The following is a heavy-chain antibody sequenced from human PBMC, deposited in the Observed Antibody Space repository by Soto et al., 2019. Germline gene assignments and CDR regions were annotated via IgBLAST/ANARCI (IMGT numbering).Heavy chain of an antibody. V-gene: IGHV3-23*01. CDR1: GFTFSSYA. J-gene: IGHJ4*02. CDR3: AKDMGYCSSTSCYAYLGNFDY. D-gene: IGHD2-2*01. Sequence: GGSLRLSCAASGFTFSSYAMSWVRQAPGKGLEWVSAISGSGGSTYYADSVKGRFTISRDNSKNTLYLQMNSLRAEDTAVYYCAKDMGYCSSTSCYAYLGNFDYWGQGTLVTVSS. CDR2: ISGSGGST.